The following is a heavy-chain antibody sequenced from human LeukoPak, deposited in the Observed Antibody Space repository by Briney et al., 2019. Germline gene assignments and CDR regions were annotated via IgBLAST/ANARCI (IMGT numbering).Heavy chain of an antibody. CDR2: IGGSDGST. V-gene: IGHV3-23*01. D-gene: IGHD3-22*01. CDR1: GFTFSTHA. J-gene: IGHJ4*02. Sequence: GGSLRLSCVASGFTFSTHAMSWVRLAPGKGLEWVSAIGGSDGSTYYADSVKGRFTISRDNSKDTLYLQMNSLKVEDTATYYCAKRDSSGSYPYYFDYWGQGTLVTVSS. CDR3: AKRDSSGSYPYYFDY.